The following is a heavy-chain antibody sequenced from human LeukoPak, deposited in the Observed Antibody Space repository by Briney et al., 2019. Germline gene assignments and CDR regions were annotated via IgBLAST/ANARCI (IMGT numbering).Heavy chain of an antibody. D-gene: IGHD4-23*01. CDR1: GFTFSSYA. CDR2: ISGSGGST. CDR3: AKATLRTTVVKGVLDY. Sequence: GGSLRLSCAASGFTFSSYAMSWVRQAPGKGLEWVSAISGSGGSTYYADSVKGRFTISRDNSKNTLYLQMNNLRAEDTAVYYCAKATLRTTVVKGVLDYWGQGTLVTVSS. V-gene: IGHV3-23*01. J-gene: IGHJ4*02.